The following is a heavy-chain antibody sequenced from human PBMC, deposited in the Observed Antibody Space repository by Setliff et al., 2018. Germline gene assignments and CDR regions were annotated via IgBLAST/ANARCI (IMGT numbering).Heavy chain of an antibody. V-gene: IGHV3-23*01. CDR1: GFSFSDYA. CDR2: GSTGKT. Sequence: PGESLKISCAASGFSFSDYAMSWVRQAPRKGLEWVSGGSTGKTDYADSVKGRFTMSRDSSTNTLYLQMNSLTSEDTAVYYCGRAGVAAADRKGLLDHWGQGTLVTVSS. J-gene: IGHJ4*02. CDR3: GRAGVAAADRKGLLDH. D-gene: IGHD6-13*01.